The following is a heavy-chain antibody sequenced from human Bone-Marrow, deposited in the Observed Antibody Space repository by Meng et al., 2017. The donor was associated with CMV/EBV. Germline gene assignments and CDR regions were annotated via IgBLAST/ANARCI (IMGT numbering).Heavy chain of an antibody. CDR3: ARDVVVVPAANGDYYYYGMDV. J-gene: IGHJ6*02. CDR2: INPNSGGT. Sequence: ASVKVSCKASGYTFTGYYMHWVRQAPGQGLEWMGWINPNSGGTNYAQKFQGRVTMTRDTSISTAYMELSRLRSDDTAVYYCARDVVVVPAANGDYYYYGMDVWGQGTTVTVSS. CDR1: GYTFTGYY. D-gene: IGHD2-2*01. V-gene: IGHV1-2*02.